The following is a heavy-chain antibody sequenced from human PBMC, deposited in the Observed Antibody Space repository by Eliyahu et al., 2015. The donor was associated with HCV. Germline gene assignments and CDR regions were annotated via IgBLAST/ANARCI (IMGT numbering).Heavy chain of an antibody. CDR3: ARGSPYQLRYYYYYGMDV. Sequence: QVQLQQWGAGLLKPSETLSLTCAVYGGSFSGYYWSWIRQPPGKGLEWIGEINHSGSTNYNPSLKSRVTISVDTSKNQFSLKLSSVTAADTAVYYCARGSPYQLRYYYYYGMDVWGQGTTVTVSS. J-gene: IGHJ6*02. V-gene: IGHV4-34*01. D-gene: IGHD2-2*01. CDR2: INHSGST. CDR1: GGSFSGYY.